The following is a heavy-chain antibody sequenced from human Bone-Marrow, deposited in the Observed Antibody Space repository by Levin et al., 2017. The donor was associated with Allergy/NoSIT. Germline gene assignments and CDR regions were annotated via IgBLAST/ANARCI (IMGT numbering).Heavy chain of an antibody. D-gene: IGHD3-10*01. V-gene: IGHV4-38-2*01. J-gene: IGHJ4*02. CDR2: IYHSGST. Sequence: GSLRLSCAVSGYSISSGYYWGWIRQPPGKGLEWIGSIYHSGSTYYNPSLKSRVTISVDTSKNQFSLKLSSVTAADTAVYYCARVGFREFNYWGQGTLVTVSS. CDR1: GYSISSGYY. CDR3: ARVGFREFNY.